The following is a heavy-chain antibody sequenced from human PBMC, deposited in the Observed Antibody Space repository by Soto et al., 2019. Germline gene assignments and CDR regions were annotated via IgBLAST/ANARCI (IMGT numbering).Heavy chain of an antibody. V-gene: IGHV1-58*01. D-gene: IGHD2-2*01. Sequence: GASVKVSCKASGFTFTSSAVQWVRQARGQRLEWIGWIVVGSGNTNYAQKFQERVTITRDMSTSTAYMELSSLRSEDSAVYYCAAAHPFTRGAFDIWGQGTMVTVS. CDR1: GFTFTSSA. CDR2: IVVGSGNT. CDR3: AAAHPFTRGAFDI. J-gene: IGHJ3*02.